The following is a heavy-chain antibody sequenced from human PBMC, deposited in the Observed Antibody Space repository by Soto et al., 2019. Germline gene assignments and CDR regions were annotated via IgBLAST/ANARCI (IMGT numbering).Heavy chain of an antibody. CDR1: GYTFTNNV. CDR3: ARVLPYGYSRFYY. J-gene: IGHJ4*02. V-gene: IGHV1-3*01. CDR2: VNAGNDNT. D-gene: IGHD5-18*01. Sequence: QVHLVQSGAEVKKPGASVKVSCKTSGYTFTNNVIHWVRQAPGQRLEWMGWVNAGNDNTKWSREFQGRLTLTKDTSATIAYKELSSLTSEDPAIYFCARVLPYGYSRFYYWGQVTLVTVSS.